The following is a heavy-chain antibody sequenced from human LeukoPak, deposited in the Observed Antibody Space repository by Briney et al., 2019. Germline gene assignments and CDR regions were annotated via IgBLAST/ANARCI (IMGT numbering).Heavy chain of an antibody. CDR1: GGSFSTYY. V-gene: IGHV4-34*01. CDR2: INHSGST. D-gene: IGHD3-22*01. Sequence: SETLSLTCAVYGGSFSTYYWSWIRQPPGKGLEWIGEINHSGSTNYNPSLKNRVTISADTSKNQFSLKVSSVTAADTAVYYCARLVVLIPYGMDVWGQGTTVTVSS. J-gene: IGHJ6*02. CDR3: ARLVVLIPYGMDV.